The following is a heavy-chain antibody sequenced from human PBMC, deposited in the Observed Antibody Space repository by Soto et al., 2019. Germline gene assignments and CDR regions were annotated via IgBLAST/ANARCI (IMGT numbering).Heavy chain of an antibody. CDR1: GYTFTSYD. Sequence: ASVKVSCKASGYTFTSYDINWVRQATGQGLEWMGWMNPNSGNTGYAQKFQGRVTMTRNTSISTAYMELSSLRSVDTVVYYCARGGFWSGYSFDYWGQGTLVTVSS. CDR2: MNPNSGNT. D-gene: IGHD3-3*01. J-gene: IGHJ4*02. V-gene: IGHV1-8*01. CDR3: ARGGFWSGYSFDY.